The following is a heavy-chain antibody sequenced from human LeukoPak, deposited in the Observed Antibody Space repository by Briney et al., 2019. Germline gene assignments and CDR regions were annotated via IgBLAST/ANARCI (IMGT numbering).Heavy chain of an antibody. CDR1: GFTFSSYW. CDR2: INSDGSST. CDR3: ASLDSSGYYYDYYYYYGMDV. Sequence: PGGSLRLSCAASGFTFSSYWMHWVRQAPGKGLLWFSRINSDGSSTSYADSVKGRFTISRDNAKNTLYLQMNSLRAEDTAVYYCASLDSSGYYYDYYYYYGMDVWGQGTTVTVSS. D-gene: IGHD3-22*01. J-gene: IGHJ6*02. V-gene: IGHV3-74*01.